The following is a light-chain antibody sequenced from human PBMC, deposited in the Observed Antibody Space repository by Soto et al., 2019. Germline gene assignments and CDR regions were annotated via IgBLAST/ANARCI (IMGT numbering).Light chain of an antibody. CDR2: AAS. Sequence: DIQMTQSPSTLSASVGGRVTITCRASQSISSWLAWYQQKPGKVPSLLIYAASTLQSGVPSRFSGSGSGTDFTLTISSLQPEDVATYYCQKYDSVPFTFGPGTKVDIK. J-gene: IGKJ3*01. CDR3: QKYDSVPFT. CDR1: QSISSW. V-gene: IGKV1-27*01.